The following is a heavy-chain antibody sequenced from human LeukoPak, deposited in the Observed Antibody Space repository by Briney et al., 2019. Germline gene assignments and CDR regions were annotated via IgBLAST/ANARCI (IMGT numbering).Heavy chain of an antibody. CDR1: GFSFSNYE. Sequence: PGGSLRLSCAASGFSFSNYELNWVRQAPGKGLEWVSTISGSGSAVWYIDSVKGRFTISRDNAQNSLFLQLNSLRAEDTAVYYCARRHRHLFDYWGQGTLVTVSS. V-gene: IGHV3-48*03. J-gene: IGHJ4*02. CDR3: ARRHRHLFDY. CDR2: ISGSGSAV.